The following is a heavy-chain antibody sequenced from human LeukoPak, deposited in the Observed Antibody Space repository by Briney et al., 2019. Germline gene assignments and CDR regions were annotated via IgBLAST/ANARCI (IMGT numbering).Heavy chain of an antibody. CDR3: ARDGLGVSLYSNYAFDY. CDR1: GGTFSSYA. V-gene: IGHV1-69*13. Sequence: GASVKVSCKASGGTFSSYAISWVRQAPGQGLEWMGGIIPIFGTANYAQKFQGRVTITADESTSTAYMELSSLRSEDTAVHYCARDGLGVSLYSNYAFDYWGQGTLVTVSS. J-gene: IGHJ4*02. CDR2: IIPIFGTA. D-gene: IGHD4-11*01.